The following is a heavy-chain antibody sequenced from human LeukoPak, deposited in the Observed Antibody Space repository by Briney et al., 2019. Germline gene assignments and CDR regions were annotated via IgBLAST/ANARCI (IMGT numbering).Heavy chain of an antibody. CDR2: IKEDGSRN. V-gene: IGHV3-7*01. CDR1: GFSFSSFW. Sequence: GGSLRLSCAASGFSFSSFWMTWVRQAPGKGLEWVANIKEDGSRNHCVDSVKGRFTISRDNAKNSLHLQMNSLRAEDTAVYYCATTTMIVPIWGQGTLVTVSS. D-gene: IGHD3-22*01. J-gene: IGHJ4*02. CDR3: ATTTMIVPI.